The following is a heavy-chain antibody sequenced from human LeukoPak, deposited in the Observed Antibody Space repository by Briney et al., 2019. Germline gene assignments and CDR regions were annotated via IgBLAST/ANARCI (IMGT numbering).Heavy chain of an antibody. CDR3: ARNDNSDHGAQIWFDP. J-gene: IGHJ5*02. CDR1: GGSIISSSSY. V-gene: IGHV4-39*01. Sequence: SETLSLTCTVSGGSIISSSSYWAWIRQSPGKGLECIGSIFYSGNTHYDPSLKSRVSISVDTSRNQFSLRLSSVTAADTAIYYCARNDNSDHGAQIWFDPWGQGILVTVSS. CDR2: IFYSGNT. D-gene: IGHD3-22*01.